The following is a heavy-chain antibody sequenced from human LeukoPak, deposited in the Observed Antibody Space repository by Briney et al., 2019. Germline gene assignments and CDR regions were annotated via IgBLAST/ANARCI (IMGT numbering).Heavy chain of an antibody. Sequence: SETLSLTCTVSGYSISSGYYWAWIRQSPGKGLEWIASIFHSGSTYYNPSLRSRVTISVDTSKNQFSLKLSSVTAADTAVYYCASHYYGGKAPPFDYWGQGTLVTVSS. V-gene: IGHV4-38-2*02. CDR1: GYSISSGYY. CDR3: ASHYYGGKAPPFDY. CDR2: IFHSGST. D-gene: IGHD4-23*01. J-gene: IGHJ4*02.